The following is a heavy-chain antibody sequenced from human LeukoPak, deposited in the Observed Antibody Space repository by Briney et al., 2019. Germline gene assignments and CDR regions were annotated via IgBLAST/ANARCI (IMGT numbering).Heavy chain of an antibody. D-gene: IGHD3-9*01. CDR3: ARRPSKYYDILTGYYRSEFDY. CDR2: ICSSVSTI. CDR1: GFTFSDDY. Sequence: GGSLRLSCAASGFTFSDDYMSWIRDGPGERLEWGSYICSSVSTIYYADSVKGRFTISRDNAKNSLYLQMNSLRAEDTAVYYCARRPSKYYDILTGYYRSEFDYWGQGTLVTVSS. V-gene: IGHV3-11*01. J-gene: IGHJ4*02.